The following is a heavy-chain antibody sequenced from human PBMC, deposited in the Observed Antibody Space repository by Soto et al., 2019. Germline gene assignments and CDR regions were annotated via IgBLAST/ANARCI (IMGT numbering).Heavy chain of an antibody. CDR3: ARHQHVTDYYYYYMDV. D-gene: IGHD2-2*01. V-gene: IGHV5-51*01. Sequence: GESLKISCKGSGYSFTSYWIGWVRQMPGKGLEWMGIIYPGDSDTRYSPSFQGQVTISADKSISTAYLQWSSLKASDTAMYYCARHQHVTDYYYYYMDVWGKGTTVTVSS. CDR2: IYPGDSDT. J-gene: IGHJ6*03. CDR1: GYSFTSYW.